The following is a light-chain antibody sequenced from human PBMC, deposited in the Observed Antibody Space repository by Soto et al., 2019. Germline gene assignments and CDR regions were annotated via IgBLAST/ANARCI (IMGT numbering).Light chain of an antibody. Sequence: IVLTQSPSTPSLSPGERATPSCRASPSVSSSYLAWYQQKPGQAPRLLIYGASSRATGIPDRFSGSGSGTDFTLTISRLEPEDFAVYYCQQYGSSPRTFGQGAKVDIK. V-gene: IGKV3-20*01. CDR2: GAS. CDR1: PSVSSSY. CDR3: QQYGSSPRT. J-gene: IGKJ1*01.